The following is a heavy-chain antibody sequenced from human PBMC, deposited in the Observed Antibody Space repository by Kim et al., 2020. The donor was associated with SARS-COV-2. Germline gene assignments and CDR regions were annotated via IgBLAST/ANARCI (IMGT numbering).Heavy chain of an antibody. CDR3: ARNPLRTAWFDP. J-gene: IGHJ5*02. Sequence: NYNPSRKSRVTISVDTSKNQFSLKLSSVTAADTAVYYCARNPLRTAWFDPWGQGTLVTVSS. V-gene: IGHV4-59*01. D-gene: IGHD2-2*01.